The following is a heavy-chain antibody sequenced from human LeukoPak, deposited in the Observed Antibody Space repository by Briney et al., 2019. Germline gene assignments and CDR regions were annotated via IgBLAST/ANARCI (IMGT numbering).Heavy chain of an antibody. D-gene: IGHD6-19*01. CDR1: SGSISTYY. J-gene: IGHJ5*02. CDR2: IYYSGST. Sequence: PSETLSLTCTVSSGSISTYYWSWIRQPPGKGLEWIGYIYYSGSTNYNPSLKSRVTISVDTSKSQFSLKLSSVTAADTAVYYCARHGYSSGSLAWFDPWGQGTQVTVSS. CDR3: ARHGYSSGSLAWFDP. V-gene: IGHV4-59*01.